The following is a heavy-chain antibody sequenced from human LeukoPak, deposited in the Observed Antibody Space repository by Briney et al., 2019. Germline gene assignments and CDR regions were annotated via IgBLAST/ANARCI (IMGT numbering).Heavy chain of an antibody. CDR2: IYYSGST. CDR3: ARTSGSTTFDP. CDR1: GGSISSYY. Sequence: SETLSLTCTVSGGSISSYYWSWIRQPPGKGLEWIGYIYYSGSTNYNPSLKSRVTLSVDTSKNQFSLKLSSVTAADTAVYYCARTSGSTTFDPWGQGTLVTVSS. J-gene: IGHJ5*02. D-gene: IGHD1-26*01. V-gene: IGHV4-59*08.